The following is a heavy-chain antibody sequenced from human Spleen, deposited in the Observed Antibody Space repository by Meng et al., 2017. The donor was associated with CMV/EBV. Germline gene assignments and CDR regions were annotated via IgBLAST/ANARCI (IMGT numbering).Heavy chain of an antibody. Sequence: GSMGLSGAAAGCTVSSDYMAWVRQAPGKGLEWVSGIYGDGRTYYADFVKGRFTISRDDSKNTVFLQMDSLRAEDSAVYSCASGPFKNWGQGTLVTVSS. CDR1: GCTVSSDY. J-gene: IGHJ4*02. V-gene: IGHV3-53*01. CDR3: ASGPFKN. CDR2: IYGDGRT.